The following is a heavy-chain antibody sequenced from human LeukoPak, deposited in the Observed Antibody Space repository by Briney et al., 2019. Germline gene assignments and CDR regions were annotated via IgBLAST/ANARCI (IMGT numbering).Heavy chain of an antibody. CDR1: GSSISSGDYY. V-gene: IGHV4-31*03. CDR2: IYYSGST. D-gene: IGHD3-10*01. CDR3: ARGHYGSGSYWTGYYFDY. Sequence: NPSQTLSLTCTVSGSSISSGDYYWSWIRRHPGKGLEWIGYIYYSGSTYYNPSLKSRVTISVDTSKNQFSLKLSSVTAADTAVYYCARGHYGSGSYWTGYYFDYWGQGTLVTVSS. J-gene: IGHJ4*02.